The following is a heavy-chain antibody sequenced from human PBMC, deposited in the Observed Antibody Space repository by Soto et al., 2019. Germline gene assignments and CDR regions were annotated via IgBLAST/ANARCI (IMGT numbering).Heavy chain of an antibody. CDR3: ARHLRYYDILTRSFYYYYYGMDV. Sequence: PSETLSLTCTVSGGSISSSSYYWGWIRQPPGKELEWIGSIYYSGSTYYNPSLKSRVTISVDTSKNQFSLKLSSVTAADTAVYYCARHLRYYDILTRSFYYYYYGMDVWGQGTTVTVSS. V-gene: IGHV4-39*01. CDR2: IYYSGST. J-gene: IGHJ6*02. CDR1: GGSISSSSYY. D-gene: IGHD3-9*01.